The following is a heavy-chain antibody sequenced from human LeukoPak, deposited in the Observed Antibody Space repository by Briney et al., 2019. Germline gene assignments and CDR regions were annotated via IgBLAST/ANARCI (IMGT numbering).Heavy chain of an antibody. J-gene: IGHJ4*02. D-gene: IGHD2-15*01. CDR3: ASMVVVAATIFDY. V-gene: IGHV4-34*01. CDR2: INHSGST. CDR1: GESFSGYY. Sequence: MPSETLSLTCAVYGESFSGYYWSWIRQPPGKGLEWIGEINHSGSTNYNPSLKSRVTISVDTSKNQFSLKLSSVTAADTAVYYCASMVVVAATIFDYWGQGTLVTVSS.